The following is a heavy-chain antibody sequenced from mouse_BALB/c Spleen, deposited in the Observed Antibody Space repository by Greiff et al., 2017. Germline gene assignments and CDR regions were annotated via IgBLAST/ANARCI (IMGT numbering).Heavy chain of an antibody. D-gene: IGHD2-14*01. CDR1: GFTFSNYW. Sequence: DVQLVESGGGLVQPGGSMKLSCVASGFTFSNYWMNWVRQSPEKGLEWVAEIRLKSNNYATHYAESVKGRFTISRDDSKSSVYLQMNNLRAEDTGIYYCTRPRYDEYFDYWGQGTTLTVSS. CDR3: TRPRYDEYFDY. CDR2: IRLKSNNYAT. J-gene: IGHJ2*01. V-gene: IGHV6-6*02.